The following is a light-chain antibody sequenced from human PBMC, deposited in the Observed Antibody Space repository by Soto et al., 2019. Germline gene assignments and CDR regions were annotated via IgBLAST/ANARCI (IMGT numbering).Light chain of an antibody. V-gene: IGLV2-14*01. CDR3: SSYSGSSTHVL. CDR1: SSDVGGYNY. Sequence: QSALTQPASVSGSPGQSITISCTGTSSDVGGYNYVSWYQQNPGKAPKLMIYEVSNRPSGVSNRFSGSKSGNTASLTISGLQAEDEADYYCSSYSGSSTHVLFGGGTKLTVL. CDR2: EVS. J-gene: IGLJ2*01.